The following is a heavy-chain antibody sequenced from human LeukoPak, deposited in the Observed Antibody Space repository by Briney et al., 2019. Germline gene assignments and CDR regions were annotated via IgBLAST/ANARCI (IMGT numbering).Heavy chain of an antibody. CDR1: GGSISRSSHY. J-gene: IGHJ4*02. Sequence: SETLPLTCTVSGGSISRSSHYWGWIRQPPGKGLEWIGSIYYTGSTYFNPSLKSRITISVDTSKNQFSLKLSSVTAADTALYYCASRGNSGYGDDYWGQGTLVTVSS. D-gene: IGHD5-12*01. CDR2: IYYTGST. V-gene: IGHV4-39*01. CDR3: ASRGNSGYGDDY.